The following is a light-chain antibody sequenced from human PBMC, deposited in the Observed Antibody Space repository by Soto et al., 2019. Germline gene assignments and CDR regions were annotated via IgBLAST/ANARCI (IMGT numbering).Light chain of an antibody. CDR3: QQYNDFSRT. Sequence: DIQMTQSPSTLSASVGDRVTITCRASQSLSSWLAWYQQKPGQAPKLLIYGASSLERGVPSRFSGSGSGTEFTLTISSLQPDDFATYYCQQYNDFSRTFGQGTKVEI. CDR1: QSLSSW. CDR2: GAS. V-gene: IGKV1-5*01. J-gene: IGKJ1*01.